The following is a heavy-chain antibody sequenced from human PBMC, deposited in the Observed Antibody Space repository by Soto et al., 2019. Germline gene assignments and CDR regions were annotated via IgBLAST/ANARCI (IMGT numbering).Heavy chain of an antibody. CDR2: TYYRSKWYN. CDR1: GNSVSSNSAA. J-gene: IGHJ6*02. Sequence: SQTLSLTCVISGNSVSSNSAAWIWIRQSPSRGLEWLGRTYYRSKWYNDYAVSVKSRITINPDTSKNQFSLHLDSVIPEDTAVYYCSEVASFRGMYVWGQGTPVTVSS. CDR3: SEVASFRGMYV. V-gene: IGHV6-1*01. D-gene: IGHD2-21*01.